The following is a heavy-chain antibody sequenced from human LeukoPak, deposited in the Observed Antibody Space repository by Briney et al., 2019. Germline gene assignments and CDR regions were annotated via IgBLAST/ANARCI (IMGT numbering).Heavy chain of an antibody. V-gene: IGHV3-30-3*01. J-gene: IGHJ4*02. CDR3: ARETPLYYYDSSGYQDY. CDR1: GFTFSSYA. CDR2: ISYDGNNK. D-gene: IGHD3-22*01. Sequence: PGRSLRLSCAASGFTFSSYAMLWVRQAPGKGLEWVAVISYDGNNKYYADSVKGRFTISRDNSKNTLYLQMNSLRAEDTAVYYCARETPLYYYDSSGYQDYWGQGTLVTVSS.